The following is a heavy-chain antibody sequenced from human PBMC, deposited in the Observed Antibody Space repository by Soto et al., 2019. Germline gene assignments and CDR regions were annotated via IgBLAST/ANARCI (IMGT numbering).Heavy chain of an antibody. V-gene: IGHV3-23*01. CDR3: AKDRMRVGGYFDY. J-gene: IGHJ4*02. D-gene: IGHD1-26*01. CDR2: ISGSGGST. Sequence: GGSLRLSCAASGFTFSSYAMSWVRQAPGKGLEWVSAISGSGGSTYYADSVKGRFTISRDNSKDTLYLQMNSLRAEDTAVYYCAKDRMRVGGYFDYWGPGTLVTVSS. CDR1: GFTFSSYA.